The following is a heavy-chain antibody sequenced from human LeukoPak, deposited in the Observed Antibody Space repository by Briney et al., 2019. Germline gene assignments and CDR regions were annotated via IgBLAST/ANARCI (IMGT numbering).Heavy chain of an antibody. V-gene: IGHV3-30*01. J-gene: IGHJ6*03. CDR2: ILYDGSNI. CDR3: ARDAMRRRHYYYMDV. CDR1: GFTFSSYP. Sequence: GGSLRLSCAASGFTFSSYPMHWVRQAPGKGLEWVAVILYDGSNIYNADSVKGRFTISRDNSKSTLYLQMNSLRPEDTAVYYCARDAMRRRHYYYMDVWGKGTTVTVSS.